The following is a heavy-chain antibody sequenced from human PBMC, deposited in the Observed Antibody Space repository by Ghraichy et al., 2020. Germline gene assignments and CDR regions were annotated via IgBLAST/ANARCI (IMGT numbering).Heavy chain of an antibody. CDR1: GFTFSTYN. Sequence: GGYLRLSCTASGFTFSTYNMNWVRQAPGKGLEWVSYIRSSSNTRYYADSVKGRFTISRDNAKNSLYLQMNSLRDEDTAVYYCATAHDCSGTICTLPLAYWGLGTLVTVSS. CDR3: ATAHDCSGTICTLPLAY. D-gene: IGHD2-2*01. V-gene: IGHV3-48*02. J-gene: IGHJ4*02. CDR2: IRSSSNTR.